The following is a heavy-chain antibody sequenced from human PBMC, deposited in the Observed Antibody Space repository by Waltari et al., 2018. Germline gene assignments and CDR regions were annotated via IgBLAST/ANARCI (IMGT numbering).Heavy chain of an antibody. CDR3: ARHLYSIDYLELGN. D-gene: IGHD3-22*01. Sequence: EVHLLESGGGLAQPGGSLSLSCAASGFNFIRYAMSWVRQAPGKGLEWVSGISDSGVITKYADSVKGRFTVSRDNSKNTVFLQLNSLRAEDTAIYYCARHLYSIDYLELGNWGQGTLVTVSS. CDR2: ISDSGVIT. CDR1: GFNFIRYA. V-gene: IGHV3-23*01. J-gene: IGHJ4*02.